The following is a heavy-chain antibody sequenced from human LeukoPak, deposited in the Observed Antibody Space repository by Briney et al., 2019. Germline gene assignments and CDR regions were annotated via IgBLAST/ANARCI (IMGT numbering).Heavy chain of an antibody. CDR3: ARGSGYGFDI. CDR1: GFSFSSYG. J-gene: IGHJ3*02. Sequence: PGRSLRLSCEASGFSFSSYGMHWVRQAPGKGLEWVAIIRFGGSNEYYADSVKGRFSISRDNSKKMLYLQMNSLRAEDTAVYYCARGSGYGFDIWGQGTMVTVSS. V-gene: IGHV3-33*01. D-gene: IGHD3-3*01. CDR2: IRFGGSNE.